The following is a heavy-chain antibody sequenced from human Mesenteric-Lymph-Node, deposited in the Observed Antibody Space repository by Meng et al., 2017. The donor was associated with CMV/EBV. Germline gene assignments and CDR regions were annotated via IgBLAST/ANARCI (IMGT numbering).Heavy chain of an antibody. D-gene: IGHD2-15*01. CDR2: IYPRDSSR. J-gene: IGHJ4*02. V-gene: IGHV5-51*01. Sequence: GFTFRSFEIAWVRQVPGKGPEWMGLIYPRDSSRRYNPSFEGQVTLSVDWSASTSYLEWASLKPSDSAIYYCVRHARPCSSPCLEFDLWGRGTLVTVSS. CDR3: VRHARPCSSPCLEFDL. CDR1: GFTFRSFE.